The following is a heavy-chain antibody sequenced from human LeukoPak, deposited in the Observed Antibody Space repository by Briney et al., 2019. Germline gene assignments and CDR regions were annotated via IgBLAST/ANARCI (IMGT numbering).Heavy chain of an antibody. CDR1: GGSISSYY. V-gene: IGHV4-59*08. D-gene: IGHD6-19*01. J-gene: IGHJ4*02. CDR2: IYYSGST. CDR3: ARSCTSGWAYLGY. Sequence: SEPLSLTCTVSGGSISSYYWSWIRQPPGKGLEWIGYIYYSGSTNYNPSLKSRVTISVDTSKNQFSLKLSSVTAADTAVYYCARSCTSGWAYLGYWGQGTLVTVSS.